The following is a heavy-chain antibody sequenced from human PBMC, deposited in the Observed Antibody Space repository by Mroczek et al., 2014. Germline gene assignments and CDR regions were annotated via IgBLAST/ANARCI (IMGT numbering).Heavy chain of an antibody. CDR1: GGSFSGYY. CDR2: INHSGST. V-gene: IGHV4-34*01. D-gene: IGHD2-2*02. J-gene: IGHJ4*02. CDR3: ARSRGGYCSSTSCYTSTGGRFDY. Sequence: QVQLQQWGAGLLKPSETLSLTCAVYGGSFSGYYWSWIRQPPGKGLEWIGEINHSGSTNYNPSLKSRVTISVDTSKNQFSLKLSSVTAADTAVYYCARSRGGYCSSTSCYTSTGGRFDYWGQGTLVTVSS.